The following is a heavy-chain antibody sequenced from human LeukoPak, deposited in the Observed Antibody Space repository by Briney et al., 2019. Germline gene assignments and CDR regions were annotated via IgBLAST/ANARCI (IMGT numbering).Heavy chain of an antibody. D-gene: IGHD3-16*01. V-gene: IGHV3-23*01. Sequence: PGGSLRLSCAASGFTFSSYSMNWARQAPGKGLEWVSGISGSGGSIYYAASVKGRSTISRDNFKTTLYLQMNSLRAEDTAVYYCAKDPDGWGIPSGSFDYWGQGTLVTVSS. CDR1: GFTFSSYS. CDR2: ISGSGGSI. CDR3: AKDPDGWGIPSGSFDY. J-gene: IGHJ4*02.